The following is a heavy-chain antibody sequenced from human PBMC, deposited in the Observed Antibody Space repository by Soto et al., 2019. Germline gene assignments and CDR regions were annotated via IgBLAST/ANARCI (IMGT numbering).Heavy chain of an antibody. CDR1: GGSFSGYY. V-gene: IGHV4-34*01. Sequence: SETLSLTCAVYGGSFSGYYWSWIRQPPGKGLEWIGEINHSGSTNYNPSLKSRVTISVDTSKNQFSLKLSSVTAADTAVYYCARRPRGYFDGLYYYYGVDVWGQGTAVTCSS. J-gene: IGHJ6*02. CDR3: ARRPRGYFDGLYYYYGVDV. D-gene: IGHD3-9*01. CDR2: INHSGST.